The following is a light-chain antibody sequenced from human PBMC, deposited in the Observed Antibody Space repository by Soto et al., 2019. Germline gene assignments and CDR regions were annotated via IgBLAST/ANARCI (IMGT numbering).Light chain of an antibody. CDR3: QQYGTSRWT. J-gene: IGKJ1*01. V-gene: IGKV3-20*01. CDR2: GTS. CDR1: QSVSSIY. Sequence: EIVLTQSPDTLSLSPGQRATLSCRARQSVSSIYLAWYQQTPGQAPRLLIYGTSNRATGIPDRFSGSGSGTDFTLTISRLEPEDFAVYYCQQYGTSRWTFGQGTKVEIK.